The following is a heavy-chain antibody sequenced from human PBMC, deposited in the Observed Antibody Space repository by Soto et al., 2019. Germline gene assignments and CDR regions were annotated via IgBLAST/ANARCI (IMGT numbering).Heavy chain of an antibody. CDR3: AGWCMQRKIRGFDY. V-gene: IGHV2-5*01. D-gene: IGHD2-8*01. CDR1: GFSLSTSGVG. Sequence: SGPTLVNPTQTLTLTCTFSGFSLSTSGVGVGWIRQPPGKALEWLALIYWNDDKRYSPSLKSRLTITKDTSKNQVVLTMTNMDPVDTATYYCAGWCMQRKIRGFDYWGQGTLVTVPQ. J-gene: IGHJ4*02. CDR2: IYWNDDK.